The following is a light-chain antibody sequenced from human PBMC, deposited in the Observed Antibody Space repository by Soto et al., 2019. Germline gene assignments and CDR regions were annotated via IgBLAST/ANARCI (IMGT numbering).Light chain of an antibody. J-gene: IGKJ4*01. Sequence: DIQMTQSPSSLSASVGDRVTITCRASQSIGCYLSWYQQKLGKAPKLLIYAASSLQSGVPSRFSGSGSGTDFTLNISSLQPEDFATYYCQQSYSTPPTFGGGTKVEIK. CDR2: AAS. V-gene: IGKV1-39*01. CDR1: QSIGCY. CDR3: QQSYSTPPT.